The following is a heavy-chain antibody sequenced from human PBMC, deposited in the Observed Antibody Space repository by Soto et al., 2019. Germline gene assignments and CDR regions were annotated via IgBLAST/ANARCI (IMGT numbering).Heavy chain of an antibody. D-gene: IGHD3-3*01. Sequence: GGSLRLSCTASGFTFGDYAMSWFRQAPGKGLEWVGFIRSKAYGGTTEYAASVKGRFTISRDDSKSIAYLQMNSLKTEDTAVYYCTRVCDFWSGYYDDYNWFDPWGQGTLVTVSS. CDR3: TRVCDFWSGYYDDYNWFDP. CDR2: IRSKAYGGTT. CDR1: GFTFGDYA. V-gene: IGHV3-49*03. J-gene: IGHJ5*02.